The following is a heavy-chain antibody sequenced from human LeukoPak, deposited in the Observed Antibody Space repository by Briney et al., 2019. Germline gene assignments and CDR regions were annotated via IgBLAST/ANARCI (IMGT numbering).Heavy chain of an antibody. V-gene: IGHV3-48*03. CDR3: ARDRRNYDTLTGYYVKVAMDV. Sequence: GGSLRLSCAASGFTFSSYEMNWVRQAPGKGLEWVSYISSSGNTIYYADSVKGRFTISRDNAKNSLYLQMNSLRAEDTDVYYCARDRRNYDTLTGYYVKVAMDVWGQGTTVTVSS. CDR1: GFTFSSYE. CDR2: ISSSGNTI. J-gene: IGHJ6*02. D-gene: IGHD3-9*01.